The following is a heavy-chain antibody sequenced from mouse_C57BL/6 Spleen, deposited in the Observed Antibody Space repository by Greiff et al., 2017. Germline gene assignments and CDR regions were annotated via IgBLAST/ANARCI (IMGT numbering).Heavy chain of an antibody. J-gene: IGHJ2*01. CDR1: GYTFTSYW. CDR3: AREPSSCYDY. Sequence: VQLQQSGAELVKPGASVKMSCKASGYTFTSYWITWVKQRPGQGLEWIGELYPGSGSTNYNQKFKSKATLTVDTSSSTAYMQLSSLTSEDSAVYYCAREPSSCYDYWGQGTTLTVSS. D-gene: IGHD3-2*02. CDR2: LYPGSGST. V-gene: IGHV1-55*01.